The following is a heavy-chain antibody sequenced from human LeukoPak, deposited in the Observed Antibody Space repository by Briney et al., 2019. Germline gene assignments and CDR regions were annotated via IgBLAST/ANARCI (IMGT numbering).Heavy chain of an antibody. Sequence: PSETLSLTCTVSGGSISSSSYYWGWIRQPPGKGLEWIGSIYYSGSTYYNPSLKSRVTISVDTAKNQFSLRLSSVTAADTAVFYCARHGHSSGWYGHFDYWGQGTLVTVSS. CDR3: ARHGHSSGWYGHFDY. CDR2: IYYSGST. CDR1: GGSISSSSYY. D-gene: IGHD6-19*01. J-gene: IGHJ4*02. V-gene: IGHV4-39*01.